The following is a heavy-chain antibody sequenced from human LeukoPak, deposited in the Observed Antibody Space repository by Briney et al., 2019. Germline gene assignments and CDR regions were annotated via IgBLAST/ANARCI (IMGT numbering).Heavy chain of an antibody. J-gene: IGHJ4*02. CDR2: ISGSGSTI. D-gene: IGHD2-15*01. V-gene: IGHV3-48*03. CDR1: GFTFSSYE. CDR3: ASKGRYCSGGSCYGPWGYYFDY. Sequence: GGSLRLSCAASGFTFSSYEMNWVRQAPGKGLEWVSYISGSGSTIYYADSVKGRFTISRDNAKNSLYLQMNSLRAEDTVVYYCASKGRYCSGGSCYGPWGYYFDYWGQGTLVTVSS.